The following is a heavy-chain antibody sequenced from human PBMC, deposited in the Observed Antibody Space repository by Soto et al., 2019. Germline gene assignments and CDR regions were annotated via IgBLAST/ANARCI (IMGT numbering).Heavy chain of an antibody. V-gene: IGHV1-3*01. CDR2: INAGNGNT. CDR1: GYTFTSYA. D-gene: IGHD2-15*01. J-gene: IGHJ5*02. Sequence: GASVKVSCKASGYTFTSYAMQWVRQAPGQRLEWMGWINAGNGNTEYSQKFQGRVTITRDTSASTAYMELSSLRSEDTAVYYCAIDRDYCSGGSCYPNWFDPWGQGTLVTVSS. CDR3: AIDRDYCSGGSCYPNWFDP.